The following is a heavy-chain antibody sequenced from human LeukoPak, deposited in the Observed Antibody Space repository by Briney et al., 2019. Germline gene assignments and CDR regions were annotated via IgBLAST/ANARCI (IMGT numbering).Heavy chain of an antibody. Sequence: SLRLSCAASGFTLYDYAIHWVRHAPRKGLEWGSGISWNSGSIGYADSVKGRLTISRDNAKNSLYLQMNSLRAEDTALYYCAKARPTVAGAVDYWGQGTLVTVSS. V-gene: IGHV3-9*01. D-gene: IGHD6-19*01. CDR1: GFTLYDYA. J-gene: IGHJ4*02. CDR2: ISWNSGSI. CDR3: AKARPTVAGAVDY.